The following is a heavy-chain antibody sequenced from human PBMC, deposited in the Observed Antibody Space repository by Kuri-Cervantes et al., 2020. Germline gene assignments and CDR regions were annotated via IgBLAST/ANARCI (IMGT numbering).Heavy chain of an antibody. CDR2: ISYDGSNK. V-gene: IGHV3-30-3*01. Sequence: SLKISCAASGFTFSSYAMHWVRQAPGKGLEWVAVISYDGSNKYYADSVKGRFTISRDNSKNTLYLQMNSLRAEDTAVYYCARDKAGDRRDTAMVTWGWGQGTLVTVSS. D-gene: IGHD5-18*01. J-gene: IGHJ4*02. CDR3: ARDKAGDRRDTAMVTWG. CDR1: GFTFSSYA.